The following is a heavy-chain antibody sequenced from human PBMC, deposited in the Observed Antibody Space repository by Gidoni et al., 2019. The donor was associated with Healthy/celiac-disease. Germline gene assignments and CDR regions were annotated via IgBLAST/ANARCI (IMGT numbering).Heavy chain of an antibody. CDR2: IIPIFGTA. V-gene: IGHV1-69*06. CDR1: VGTFSSYA. CDR3: ARVPPRDEDYYYGMDV. Sequence: QVQLVQSGAEVKKPGSSVKVSCKASVGTFSSYAISWVRQAPGQGLEWMGGIIPIFGTANYAQKFQGRVTITADKSTSTAYMELSSLRSEDTAVYYCARVPPRDEDYYYGMDVWGQGTTVTVSS. J-gene: IGHJ6*02.